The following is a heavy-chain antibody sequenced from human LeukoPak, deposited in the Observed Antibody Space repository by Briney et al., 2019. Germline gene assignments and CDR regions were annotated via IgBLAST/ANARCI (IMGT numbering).Heavy chain of an antibody. CDR3: ARGRRFFGILTGYLTN. CDR2: ISAYNGNT. Sequence: ASVKVSCKASGYTFTSYGISWVRQAPGQGLEWMGWISAYNGNTNYAQKLQGRVTMTTDTSTSTAYMELGSLRSDDTAVYYCARGRRFFGILTGYLTNWGQGTLVTVSS. V-gene: IGHV1-18*01. D-gene: IGHD3-9*01. CDR1: GYTFTSYG. J-gene: IGHJ4*02.